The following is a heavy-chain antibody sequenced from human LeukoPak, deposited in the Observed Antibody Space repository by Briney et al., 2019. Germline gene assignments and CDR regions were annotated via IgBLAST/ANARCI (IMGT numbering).Heavy chain of an antibody. D-gene: IGHD5/OR15-5a*01. J-gene: IGHJ4*02. CDR2: ISGRDGST. Sequence: PGGSLRVSCAASGFTFSSYAMGWVRQAPGKGLEWVSAISGRDGSTYYADSVKGRFTISRDNSKNTLYLQMNSLRAEDTAVYYCAKGNLRGPPPNIDYWGQGTLVTVSS. CDR1: GFTFSSYA. CDR3: AKGNLRGPPPNIDY. V-gene: IGHV3-23*01.